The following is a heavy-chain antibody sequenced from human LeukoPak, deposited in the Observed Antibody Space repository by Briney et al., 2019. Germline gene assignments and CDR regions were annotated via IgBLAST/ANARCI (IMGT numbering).Heavy chain of an antibody. CDR3: ARDLVVATFDY. V-gene: IGHV3-48*03. CDR2: ISTQAGTI. Sequence: GGSLRLSCVASGCTFSDYEMNWVRQAPGKGLEWVSYISTQAGTIYYADSVKGRFTISRDNAKNSLYLQMNSLRAEDTAVYYCARDLVVATFDYWGQGTLVTVSS. CDR1: GCTFSDYE. D-gene: IGHD5-12*01. J-gene: IGHJ4*02.